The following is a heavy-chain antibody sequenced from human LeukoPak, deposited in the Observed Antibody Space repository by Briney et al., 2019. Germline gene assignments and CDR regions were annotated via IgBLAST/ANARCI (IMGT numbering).Heavy chain of an antibody. CDR3: ARASRLVVVAATPGKRSYYFDY. CDR1: GYTFTSYD. D-gene: IGHD2-15*01. V-gene: IGHV1-8*01. CDR2: MNPNSGNT. J-gene: IGHJ4*02. Sequence: ASVKVSCKASGYTFTSYDINWVRQATGQGLEWMGWMNPNSGNTGYAQKFQGRVTMTRNTSISTAYMELSSLRSEDTAVYYCARASRLVVVAATPGKRSYYFDYWGQGTLVTVSS.